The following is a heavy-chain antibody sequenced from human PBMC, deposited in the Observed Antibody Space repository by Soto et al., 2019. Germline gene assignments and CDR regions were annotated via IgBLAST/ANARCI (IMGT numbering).Heavy chain of an antibody. CDR2: ISAYNDNT. CDR1: GYTFTSYD. CDR3: AREGQAPYYYYGMDV. Sequence: ASVKVSCKASGYTFTSYDINWVRQATGQGLEWMGWISAYNDNTNYAQKFQGRVTLTTDTSTSTAYMELRSLRSDDTAVYYCAREGQAPYYYYGMDVWGQGTAVTVSS. V-gene: IGHV1-18*01. J-gene: IGHJ6*02.